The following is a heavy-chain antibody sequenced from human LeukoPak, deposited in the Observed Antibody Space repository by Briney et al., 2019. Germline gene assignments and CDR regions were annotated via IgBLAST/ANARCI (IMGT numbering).Heavy chain of an antibody. V-gene: IGHV3-30*02. CDR3: AKDGSVAGTYYFYYYMDV. J-gene: IGHJ6*03. CDR1: GFGFSSYG. D-gene: IGHD6-19*01. Sequence: GGSLRLSGEAPGFGFSSYGMHWVRQAPGKGLEWVAFIRYDGSNKYYADSVKGRFTISRDNSKNTLYLQMNSLRVDDTAVYYCAKDGSVAGTYYFYYYMDVWGKGTTVTISS. CDR2: IRYDGSNK.